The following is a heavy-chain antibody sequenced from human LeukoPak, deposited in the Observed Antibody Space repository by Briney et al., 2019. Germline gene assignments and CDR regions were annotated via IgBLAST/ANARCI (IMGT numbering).Heavy chain of an antibody. CDR2: ITGSAVNT. CDR3: AKYTSGTSYRGLDQ. D-gene: IGHD3-10*01. Sequence: GSLRLSCGASGLTVSSYGMSWVRQAPGKGLEWVSTITGSAVNTYYADSVKGRFTISRDDSKNTVYLQMNSLRAEDTAVYSCAKYTSGTSYRGLDQWGQGTLVTVSS. V-gene: IGHV3-23*01. CDR1: GLTVSSYG. J-gene: IGHJ4*02.